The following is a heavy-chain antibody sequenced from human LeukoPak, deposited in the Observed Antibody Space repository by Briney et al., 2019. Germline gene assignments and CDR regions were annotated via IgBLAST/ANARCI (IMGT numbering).Heavy chain of an antibody. CDR3: ARGPKYYDILTGYAYNWFDP. Sequence: PSETLSLTCSVSGGSMNSYYWSWIRQSPGKGLEWIGYIYYSGSTNYNPSLKSRVTISVDTSKNQFSLKLSSVTAADTAVYYCARGPKYYDILTGYAYNWFDPWGQGTLVTVSS. V-gene: IGHV4-59*12. CDR1: GGSMNSYY. CDR2: IYYSGST. J-gene: IGHJ5*02. D-gene: IGHD3-9*01.